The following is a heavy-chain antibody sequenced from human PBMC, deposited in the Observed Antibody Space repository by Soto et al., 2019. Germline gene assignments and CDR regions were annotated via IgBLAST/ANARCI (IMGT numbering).Heavy chain of an antibody. D-gene: IGHD1-1*01. Sequence: ASVKVSCKTAGYTFTDYGVGWVRQAPGRGLEYMGWISAYNGNTNYAQKVQGRVTLTTDTSTSTAYMELRSLRSDDTAIYYCARTYNWNASPEFDFWGQGTLVTVSS. CDR1: GYTFTDYG. V-gene: IGHV1-18*04. J-gene: IGHJ4*02. CDR3: ARTYNWNASPEFDF. CDR2: ISAYNGNT.